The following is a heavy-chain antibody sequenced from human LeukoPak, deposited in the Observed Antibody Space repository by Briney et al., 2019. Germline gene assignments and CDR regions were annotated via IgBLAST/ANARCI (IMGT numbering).Heavy chain of an antibody. Sequence: PGGSLRLSCAASGFTFSNYELNWVRQAPGKGLEWVPYISSSGRNIYYADSVNGRFTISRDNAKNSLYLQMNSLRAEDTAVYYCARDLVQLWSKDYWGQGTLVTVSS. D-gene: IGHD5-18*01. CDR2: ISSSGRNI. CDR1: GFTFSNYE. J-gene: IGHJ4*02. V-gene: IGHV3-48*03. CDR3: ARDLVQLWSKDY.